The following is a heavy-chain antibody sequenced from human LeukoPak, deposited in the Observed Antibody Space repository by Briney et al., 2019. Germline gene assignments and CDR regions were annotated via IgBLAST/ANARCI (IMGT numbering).Heavy chain of an antibody. CDR1: KFTFFSYA. CDR3: ARAGSAYKYYYYMDV. Sequence: GRSLRLSCAASKFTFFSYAIHWVRQAPGKGLEVVSLISYDGSNKYYADSVKGRFTISRGNSKNTLYLQLNSLRVDDTAVYYCARAGSAYKYYYYMDVWGKGTTVTVSS. V-gene: IGHV3-30*01. CDR2: ISYDGSNK. J-gene: IGHJ6*03. D-gene: IGHD5-24*01.